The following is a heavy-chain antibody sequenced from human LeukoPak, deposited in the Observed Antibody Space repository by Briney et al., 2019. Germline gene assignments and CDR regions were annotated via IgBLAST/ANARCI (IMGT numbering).Heavy chain of an antibody. CDR1: GFTSSSYT. D-gene: IGHD3-3*01. V-gene: IGHV3-48*01. CDR2: ISTSSSTI. CDR3: ARGYDFWSGFDS. J-gene: IGHJ4*02. Sequence: PGGSLRLSCAASGFTSSSYTMSWIRQAPGKGLEWVSYISTSSSTIYYADSVKGRFTISRDNAKNSLYLQLNSLSAEDTAVYYCARGYDFWSGFDSWGQGTLVTVSS.